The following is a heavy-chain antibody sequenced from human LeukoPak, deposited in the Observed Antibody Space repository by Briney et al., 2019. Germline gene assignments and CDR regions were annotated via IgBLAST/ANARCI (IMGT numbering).Heavy chain of an antibody. CDR2: IYYTGAT. V-gene: IGHV4-39*01. Sequence: SETLSLTCTVSGGSISTSSYYWDWIRQPPGKGLEWIGSIYYTGATYYNPSLTSRVTTSIDTSETQFSLRLSSVTAADTAVYYCARSGYRPGFIGQWGPGTLV. J-gene: IGHJ4*02. CDR3: ARSGYRPGFIGQ. CDR1: GGSISTSSYY. D-gene: IGHD5-18*01.